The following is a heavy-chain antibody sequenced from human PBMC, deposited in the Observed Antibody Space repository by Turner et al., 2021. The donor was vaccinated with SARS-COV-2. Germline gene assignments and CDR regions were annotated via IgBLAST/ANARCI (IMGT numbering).Heavy chain of an antibody. Sequence: QVQLVASGGAVVHPGASLRLSCAASGFTFSSYVMHWVRQGLGKGLEWVAVISYEGSNKCYADSVKGRFTISREKSKNTLDLQMNSLRAEDTAVYYCAGDSGDLDDWGQGTLVTVSS. D-gene: IGHD3-10*01. CDR1: GFTFSSYV. CDR3: AGDSGDLDD. CDR2: ISYEGSNK. J-gene: IGHJ4*02. V-gene: IGHV3-30-3*01.